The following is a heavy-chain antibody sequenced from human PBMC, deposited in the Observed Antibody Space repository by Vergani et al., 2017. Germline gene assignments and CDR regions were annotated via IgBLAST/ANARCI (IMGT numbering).Heavy chain of an antibody. J-gene: IGHJ6*03. Sequence: QITLKESGPTLVKPTQTLTLTCTFSGFSLNTRGVNVAWIRQRPGKALDWHALIYWNDDQHYSPYLNNRVTITTDTYKNQVVLTMTNMDYVDTCTYYCFYRKTQCDTTSCFYPFYYYHYKDVLGKGTTVTVSS. D-gene: IGHD2-2*01. CDR1: GFSLNTRGVN. V-gene: IGHV2-5*04. CDR2: IYWNDDQ. CDR3: FYRKTQCDTTSCFYPFYYYHYKDV.